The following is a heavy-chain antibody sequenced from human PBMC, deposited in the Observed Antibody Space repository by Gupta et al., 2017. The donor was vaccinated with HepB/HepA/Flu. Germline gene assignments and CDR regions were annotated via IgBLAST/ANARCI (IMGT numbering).Heavy chain of an antibody. D-gene: IGHD3-3*01. CDR1: GLNFNSYA. V-gene: IGHV3-30-3*01. Sequence: QVQLAEPGGGVFQPGRFLRLSCAASGLNFNSYAMHWVRQAPGKGQEWVSVRPYNGSKKYHADAVKGRFTTSRDNSKKPLYLQMDSLRAEDTAGYCCARDNDDIWNGSAFDMWGQGTMVTVSS. J-gene: IGHJ3*02. CDR3: ARDNDDIWNGSAFDM. CDR2: RPYNGSKK.